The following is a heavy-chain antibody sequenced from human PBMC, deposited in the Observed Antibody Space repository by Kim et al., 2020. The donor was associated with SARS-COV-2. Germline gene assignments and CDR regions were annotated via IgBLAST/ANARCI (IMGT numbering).Heavy chain of an antibody. V-gene: IGHV3-33*01. CDR3: ARAPPSASGSYLTSDAFDI. D-gene: IGHD1-26*01. Sequence: GGSLRLSCAASGFTFSSYGMHWVRQAPGKGLEWVAVIWYDGSNKYYADSVKGRFTISRDNSKNTLYLQMNSLRAEDTAVYYCARAPPSASGSYLTSDAFDIWGQGTMVTVSS. CDR2: IWYDGSNK. J-gene: IGHJ3*02. CDR1: GFTFSSYG.